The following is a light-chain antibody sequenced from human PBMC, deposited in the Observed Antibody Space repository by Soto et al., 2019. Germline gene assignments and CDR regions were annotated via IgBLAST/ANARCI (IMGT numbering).Light chain of an antibody. V-gene: IGKV1-39*01. CDR2: AAS. J-gene: IGKJ1*01. CDR1: QSISNR. Sequence: DIQMTQSPSTLSASVGDRVTITCRASQSISNRLAWYQQKPGKAPQLLIYAASTLQSGVPSRFSGGGSGTDFTLTISSLQPEDFATYYCQQSYSAPRTFGQGTKVEVK. CDR3: QQSYSAPRT.